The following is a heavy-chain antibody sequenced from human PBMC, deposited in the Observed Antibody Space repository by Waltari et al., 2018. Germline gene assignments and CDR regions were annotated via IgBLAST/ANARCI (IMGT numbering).Heavy chain of an antibody. Sequence: QVQLQESGPGLVKPSETLSLTCSVSGGSITGTYWIWIRQPPGKGLEWLGYISYSGSATYNTSLKSRVTISVDTAKNQFSLKVRSVTAADTAVYYCAKAGDGYRYYYYYMDVWGNGTTVTVSS. V-gene: IGHV4-59*13. CDR3: AKAGDGYRYYYYYMDV. CDR2: ISYSGSA. CDR1: GGSITGTY. J-gene: IGHJ6*03. D-gene: IGHD5-12*01.